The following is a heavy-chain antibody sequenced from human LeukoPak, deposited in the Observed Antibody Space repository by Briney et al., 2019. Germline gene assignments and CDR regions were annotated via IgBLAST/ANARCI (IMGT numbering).Heavy chain of an antibody. CDR1: GGSIRRYY. Sequence: SETLSLTCTVSGGSIRRYYWSWIRQPPGKGLEWIGYIHYSGRTNYNPSLKSRVTISVDTSKDQFSPTLGSVTAADTAVYYCARHECGGDCYYDAFDIWGQGTLVTVSS. J-gene: IGHJ3*02. CDR2: IHYSGRT. CDR3: ARHECGGDCYYDAFDI. D-gene: IGHD2-21*02. V-gene: IGHV4-59*08.